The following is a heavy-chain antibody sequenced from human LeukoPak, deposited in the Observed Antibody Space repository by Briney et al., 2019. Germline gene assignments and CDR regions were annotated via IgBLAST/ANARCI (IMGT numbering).Heavy chain of an antibody. CDR2: IRFDGSDK. V-gene: IGHV3-30*02. CDR3: ASPDFWSGYLNY. CDR1: GFIFSNYG. Sequence: GGSLRLSCAVSGFIFSNYGMYWVRQAPGKGLEWVAFIRFDGSDKYYADSVKGRFTISRDNAKNTLYLQMNSLRAEDTAVYYCASPDFWSGYLNYWGQGTLVTVSS. J-gene: IGHJ4*02. D-gene: IGHD3-3*01.